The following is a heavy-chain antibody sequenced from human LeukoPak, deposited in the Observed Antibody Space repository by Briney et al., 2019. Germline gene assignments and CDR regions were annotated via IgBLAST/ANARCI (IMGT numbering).Heavy chain of an antibody. V-gene: IGHV4-59*01. D-gene: IGHD3-22*01. CDR3: ARQSISGSSLSYFDY. CDR1: GGSISSYY. J-gene: IGHJ4*02. Sequence: PSETLTLTCTASGGSISSYYWSWIRQPPGKGLEWIGNIYDTGSTNYNPSLKSRVNISVDTSKNQCSVKLSSVTAADTAVYYCARQSISGSSLSYFDYWGQGTMVNVSS. CDR2: IYDTGST.